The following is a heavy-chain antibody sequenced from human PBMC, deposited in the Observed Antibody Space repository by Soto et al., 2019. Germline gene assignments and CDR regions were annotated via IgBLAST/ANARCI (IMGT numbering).Heavy chain of an antibody. J-gene: IGHJ3*02. CDR2: IIPIFGTA. CDR1: GGTFSSYA. Sequence: SVKVSFKASGGTFSSYAISWVRQAPGQGLEWMGGIIPIFGTANYAQKFQGRVTITADESTSTAYMELSSLRSEDTAVYYCARGSPMVRNAFDIWGQGTMVTVSS. V-gene: IGHV1-69*13. D-gene: IGHD5-18*01. CDR3: ARGSPMVRNAFDI.